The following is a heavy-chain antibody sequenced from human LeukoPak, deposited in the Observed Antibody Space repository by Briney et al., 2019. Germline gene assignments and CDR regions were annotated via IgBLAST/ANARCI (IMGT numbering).Heavy chain of an antibody. CDR2: IFSGDST. D-gene: IGHD6-19*01. CDR1: GFIVSSKY. V-gene: IGHV3-66*01. J-gene: IGHJ4*02. CDR3: ARVGAVAAADC. Sequence: GGSLRLSCAASGFIVSSKYMSWVRQAPGKGLEWVSIIFSGDSTYYADSVKGRFTISRDNSKNTVYLQMNSLRAEDTAVYYCARVGAVAAADCWGQGTLVTVSS.